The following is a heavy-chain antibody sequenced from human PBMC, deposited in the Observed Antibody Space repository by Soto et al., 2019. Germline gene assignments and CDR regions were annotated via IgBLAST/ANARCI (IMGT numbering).Heavy chain of an antibody. D-gene: IGHD3-3*02. Sequence: FLRVSYGAAEFKFSSFGIHRIRKDQGKGLAWVAVISYDGSNKYYADSVKGRFTISRDNSKNTLYLQMNSLRAEDTAVYYCARKAFLEWLLAYYYYYGMDVWGQGTTVTVSS. CDR1: EFKFSSFG. V-gene: IGHV3-30-3*01. CDR3: ARKAFLEWLLAYYYYYGMDV. CDR2: ISYDGSNK. J-gene: IGHJ6*02.